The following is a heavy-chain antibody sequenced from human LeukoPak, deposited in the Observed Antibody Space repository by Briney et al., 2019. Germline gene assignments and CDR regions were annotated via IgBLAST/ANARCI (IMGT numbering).Heavy chain of an antibody. D-gene: IGHD2-15*01. Sequence: PGGSLRLSCAASGFSFNTFGMHWVRQAPGKGLEWVAFMWYDGSNKHYAGSVRGRFTISRDNSKNTLYLQMDSLRAEDTAVYYCARYCGGGNCYTGLDSWGQGTLVTVSS. J-gene: IGHJ4*02. CDR3: ARYCGGGNCYTGLDS. CDR2: MWYDGSNK. V-gene: IGHV3-33*01. CDR1: GFSFNTFG.